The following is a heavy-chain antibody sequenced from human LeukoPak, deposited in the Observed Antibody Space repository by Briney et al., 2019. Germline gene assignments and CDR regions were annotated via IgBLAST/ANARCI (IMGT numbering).Heavy chain of an antibody. J-gene: IGHJ4*02. CDR1: GGSVSSYY. D-gene: IGHD4-17*01. CDR2: IYYSGST. CDR3: ARGSTAPFDY. Sequence: SETLSLTCSVSGGSVSSYYWSWIRQPPGKGLEWIGYIYYSGSTNYNPSLKSRVTISVDTSKNQFSLKLSSVTAADTAVYYCARGSTAPFDYWGQGTLVTVSS. V-gene: IGHV4-59*02.